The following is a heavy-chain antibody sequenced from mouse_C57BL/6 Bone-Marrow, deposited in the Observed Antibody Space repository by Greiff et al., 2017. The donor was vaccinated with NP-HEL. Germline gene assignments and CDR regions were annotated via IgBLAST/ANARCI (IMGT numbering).Heavy chain of an antibody. CDR1: GFNIKDDY. J-gene: IGHJ2*01. Sequence: EVQVVESGAELVRPGASVKLSCTASGFNIKDDYMHWVKQRPEQGLEWIGWIDPENGDTEYASKFQGKATITADTSSNTAYLQLSSLTSEDTAVYYCTTYGLDYWGQGTTLTVSS. V-gene: IGHV14-4*01. CDR3: TTYGLDY. D-gene: IGHD1-1*02. CDR2: IDPENGDT.